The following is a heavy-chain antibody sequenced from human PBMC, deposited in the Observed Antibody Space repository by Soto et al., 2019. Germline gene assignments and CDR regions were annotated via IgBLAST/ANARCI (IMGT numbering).Heavy chain of an antibody. CDR1: GVSFNNNG. CDR3: ARFLYYGSGSYSPSRMDV. D-gene: IGHD3-10*01. Sequence: QVQLVQSGAEVKKPGSSVKVSCKTSGVSFNNNGIGWVRQAPGHGLEWMGGVSPPFRTSNYARKFQGRISITADASTGTVNMELSSLTSEDTAQYYCARFLYYGSGSYSPSRMDVWGQGTTFTVSS. V-gene: IGHV1-69*01. CDR2: VSPPFRTS. J-gene: IGHJ6*02.